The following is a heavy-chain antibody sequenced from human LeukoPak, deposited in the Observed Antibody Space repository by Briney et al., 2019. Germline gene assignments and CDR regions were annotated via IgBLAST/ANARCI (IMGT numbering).Heavy chain of an antibody. CDR1: GGTFSSYA. CDR2: IIPIFGTA. J-gene: IGHJ4*02. D-gene: IGHD5-12*01. V-gene: IGHV1-69*05. CDR3: AKDGLDIVATPFDY. Sequence: GASVKVSCKASGGTFSSYAISWVRQAPGQGLEWMGRIIPIFGTANYAQKFQGRITITTDESTSTAYMELSSLRSEDTAVYYCAKDGLDIVATPFDYWGQGTLVTVSS.